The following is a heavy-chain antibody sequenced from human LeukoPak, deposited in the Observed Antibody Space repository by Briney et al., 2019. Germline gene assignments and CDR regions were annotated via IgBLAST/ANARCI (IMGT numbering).Heavy chain of an antibody. Sequence: SETLSLTCTVSGGSISSYYWSWIRQPPGKGLEWIGYIYYSGSTNYNPSLKSRVTISVDTSKNQFSLKLSSVTAADTAVYYCARHGRIAAAGDFDYWGQGTLLTVSS. D-gene: IGHD6-13*01. J-gene: IGHJ4*02. CDR1: GGSISSYY. V-gene: IGHV4-59*08. CDR2: IYYSGST. CDR3: ARHGRIAAAGDFDY.